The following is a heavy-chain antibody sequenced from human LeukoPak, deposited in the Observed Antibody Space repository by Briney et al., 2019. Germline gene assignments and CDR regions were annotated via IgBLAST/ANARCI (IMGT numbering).Heavy chain of an antibody. CDR3: ARDPRAHDY. D-gene: IGHD3-10*01. CDR1: GFTFTSYG. J-gene: IGHJ4*02. Sequence: GASVKVSCKASGFTFTSYGINWVRQAPGQGLEWMGWISGYNGNTFYAQNLQGRVTMTTDTSTGTAYMELRSLRSDDTAVYYCARDPRAHDYWGQGTLVTVSS. CDR2: ISGYNGNT. V-gene: IGHV1-18*01.